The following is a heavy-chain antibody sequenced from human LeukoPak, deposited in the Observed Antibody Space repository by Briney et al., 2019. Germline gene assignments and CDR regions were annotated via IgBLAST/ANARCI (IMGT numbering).Heavy chain of an antibody. CDR3: AKDPHYSDTGAFDI. J-gene: IGHJ3*02. CDR1: GFTFSNYG. Sequence: PGGSLRLSCAASGFTFSNYGMSWVRQAPGKGLEWVSSISATGGSTYYAESVKGRFTISRDNSKNTLYLQMDSLRAADTAVYYCAKDPHYSDTGAFDIWGQGTLVTVSS. CDR2: ISATGGST. D-gene: IGHD3-22*01. V-gene: IGHV3-23*01.